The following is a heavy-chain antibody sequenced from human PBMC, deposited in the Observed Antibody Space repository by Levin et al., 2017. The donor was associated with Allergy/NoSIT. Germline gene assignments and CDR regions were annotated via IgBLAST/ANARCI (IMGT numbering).Heavy chain of an antibody. J-gene: IGHJ2*01. CDR2: IYYSGST. D-gene: IGHD3-22*01. CDR3: ARGDSSGPHRVLWYFDL. Sequence: SETLSLTCTVSGGSISSYYWSWIRQPPGKGLEWIGYIYYSGSTNYNPSLKSRVTISVDTSKNQFSLKLSSVTAADTAVYYCARGDSSGPHRVLWYFDLWGRGTLVTVSS. V-gene: IGHV4-59*01. CDR1: GGSISSYY.